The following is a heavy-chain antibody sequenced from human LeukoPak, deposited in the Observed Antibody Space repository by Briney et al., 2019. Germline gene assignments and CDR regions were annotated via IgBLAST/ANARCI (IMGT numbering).Heavy chain of an antibody. J-gene: IGHJ4*02. Sequence: GGSLRLSCAVSGFSVTNNYMSWVRQAPGKGLEWVSVIYSDRKTDYYADSVKGRFTISRDASRSTVYLQMNSLSAEDTAVYYCARVWELSFDNWGQGTLVTVSS. V-gene: IGHV3-53*01. CDR2: IYSDRKTD. CDR3: ARVWELSFDN. CDR1: GFSVTNNY. D-gene: IGHD1-26*01.